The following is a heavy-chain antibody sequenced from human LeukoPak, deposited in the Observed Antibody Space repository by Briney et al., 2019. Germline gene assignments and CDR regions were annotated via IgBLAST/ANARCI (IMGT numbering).Heavy chain of an antibody. CDR2: IRVSGST. CDR3: ARGRYGSGLDDAFDI. CDR1: GFTFSSYA. Sequence: GGSLRLSCTTSGFTFSSYALSWVRQAPGKGLEWVSGIRVSGSTYYPDSVTGRFTISRDNSENALYLQMNSLRAEDTAVYYCARGRYGSGLDDAFDIWGQGTMVTVSS. D-gene: IGHD6-19*01. V-gene: IGHV3-23*01. J-gene: IGHJ3*02.